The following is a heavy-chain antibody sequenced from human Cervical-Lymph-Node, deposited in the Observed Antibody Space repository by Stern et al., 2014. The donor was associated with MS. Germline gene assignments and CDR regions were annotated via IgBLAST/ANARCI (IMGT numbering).Heavy chain of an antibody. J-gene: IGHJ4*02. V-gene: IGHV4-4*02. Sequence: QLQLQESGPGLVQPSGTLSLTCAASGGSISDTNWRSLGRQPPGLGLGWIREIYHGGTANFSPSLESRVTMSVDKSKNQFSLELKSVTAADTAVYYCARVYSGYDWFDYWGQGTPVTVSS. D-gene: IGHD5-12*01. CDR3: ARVYSGYDWFDY. CDR1: GGSISDTNW. CDR2: IYHGGTA.